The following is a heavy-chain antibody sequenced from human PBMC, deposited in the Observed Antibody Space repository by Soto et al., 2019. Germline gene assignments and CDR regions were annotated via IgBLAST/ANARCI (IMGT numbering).Heavy chain of an antibody. CDR1: GYTFTGYG. CDR3: ARDRGGLTGTGGFAP. Sequence: EVQLVESGGGLVQPGGSLRLSCAASGYTFTGYGMNWVRQAPGKGLEWISYISGAGHTIYYADSVKGRFTVSRDSANHSGFLQGSSLEDYRTGCYYCARDRGGLTGTGGFAPLGQGTLVTVTS. D-gene: IGHD3-9*01. V-gene: IGHV3-48*02. J-gene: IGHJ5*02. CDR2: ISGAGHTI.